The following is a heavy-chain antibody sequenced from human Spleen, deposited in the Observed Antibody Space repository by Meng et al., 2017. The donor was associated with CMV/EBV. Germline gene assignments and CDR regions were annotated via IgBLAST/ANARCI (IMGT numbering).Heavy chain of an antibody. J-gene: IGHJ4*02. Sequence: QVQLQQWGAGLLKPSETLSLPCAVYGGSFSGYYWSWIRQPPGKGLEWIGEINHSGSTNYNPSLKSRVTISVDTSKNQFSLKLSSVTAADTAVYYCARGGWVGATFPDYWGQGTLVTVSS. CDR3: ARGGWVGATFPDY. V-gene: IGHV4-34*01. CDR1: GGSFSGYY. D-gene: IGHD1-26*01. CDR2: INHSGST.